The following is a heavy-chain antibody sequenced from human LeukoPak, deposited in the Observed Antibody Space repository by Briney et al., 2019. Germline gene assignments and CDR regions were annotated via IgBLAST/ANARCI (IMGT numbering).Heavy chain of an antibody. CDR3: ARLWDLPRDGGPVTTTDFYMDV. CDR2: IYPSDSDT. J-gene: IGHJ6*03. D-gene: IGHD4-11*01. V-gene: IGHV5-51*01. CDR1: GYSFTSYW. Sequence: GESLKISCKGSGYSFTSYWIGWVRQMPGKGLGWMGIIYPSDSDTRYSPSFEGPVTISADNSISTAYLQWSSLKASDTAMYYCARLWDLPRDGGPVTTTDFYMDVWGKGTTVTVSS.